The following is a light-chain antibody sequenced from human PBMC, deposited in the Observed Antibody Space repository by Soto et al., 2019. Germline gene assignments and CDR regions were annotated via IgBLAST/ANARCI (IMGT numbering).Light chain of an antibody. CDR3: QQNNFY. V-gene: IGKV1-5*01. J-gene: IGKJ3*01. Sequence: DIQLTQSPSTLSAALGDRVTITCRARQNIHPWLAWFQLKPRQAPKLLVYNASSLVSGVPSRFAASGSETEFTPTIDSLQPDDFATYYCQQNNFYFGRGTKVDIK. CDR2: NAS. CDR1: QNIHPW.